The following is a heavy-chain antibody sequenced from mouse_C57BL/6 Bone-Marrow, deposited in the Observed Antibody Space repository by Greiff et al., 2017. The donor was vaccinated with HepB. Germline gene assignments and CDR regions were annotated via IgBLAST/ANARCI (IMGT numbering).Heavy chain of an antibody. CDR1: GYTFTSYG. Sequence: VKLMESGAELARPGASVKLSCKASGYTFTSYGISWVKQRTGQGLEWIGEIYPRSGNTYYNEKFKGKATLTADKSSSTAYMELRSLTSEDSAVYFCARGPLFADWGQGTMVTVSA. CDR3: ARGPLFAD. J-gene: IGHJ3*01. D-gene: IGHD6-1*01. V-gene: IGHV1-81*01. CDR2: IYPRSGNT.